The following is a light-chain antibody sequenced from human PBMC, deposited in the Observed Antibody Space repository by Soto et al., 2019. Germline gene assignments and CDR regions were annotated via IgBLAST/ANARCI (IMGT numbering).Light chain of an antibody. Sequence: LTQPASVSGSPGQSITISCTGTSSDVGSYNLVSWYQQHPGKAPKLMIYEVSKRPSGVSNRFSGSKSGNTASLTISGLQAEDEADYYCCSYAGSSTSYVFGTGTKLTVL. CDR3: CSYAGSSTSYV. CDR1: SSDVGSYNL. CDR2: EVS. J-gene: IGLJ1*01. V-gene: IGLV2-23*02.